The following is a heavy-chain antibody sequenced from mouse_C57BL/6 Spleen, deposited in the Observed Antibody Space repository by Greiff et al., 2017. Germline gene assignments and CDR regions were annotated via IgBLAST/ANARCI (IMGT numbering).Heavy chain of an antibody. D-gene: IGHD3-2*02. CDR3: ARGDSSGPYYYAMDY. CDR2: INPNNGGT. V-gene: IGHV1-18*01. CDR1: GYTFTDYN. Sequence: EVQLQQSGPELVKPGASVKIPCKASGYTFTDYNMDWVKQSHGKSLEWIGDINPNNGGTIYNQKFKGKATLTVDKSSSTAYMELRSLTSEDTAVYYCARGDSSGPYYYAMDYWGQGTSVTVSS. J-gene: IGHJ4*01.